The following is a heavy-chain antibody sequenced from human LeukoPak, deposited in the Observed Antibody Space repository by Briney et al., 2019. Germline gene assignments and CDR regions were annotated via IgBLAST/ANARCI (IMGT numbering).Heavy chain of an antibody. Sequence: SETLSLTCAVYGGSFSGYYWSWIRQPPGKGLEWIGEINHSGSTNYNPSLKSRVTISVDTSKNQFSLKLSSVTAADTAVYYCARAGVLYCSSTSCRLFDYWGQGTLVTVSS. CDR3: ARAGVLYCSSTSCRLFDY. D-gene: IGHD2-2*01. J-gene: IGHJ4*02. CDR1: GGSFSGYY. CDR2: INHSGST. V-gene: IGHV4-34*01.